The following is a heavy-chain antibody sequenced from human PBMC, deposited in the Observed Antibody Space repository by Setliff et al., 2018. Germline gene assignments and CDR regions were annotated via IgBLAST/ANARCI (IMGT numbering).Heavy chain of an antibody. J-gene: IGHJ3*02. CDR3: ARRNTAMVYGFDI. CDR1: EYSFTTYW. V-gene: IGHV5-51*01. D-gene: IGHD5-18*01. Sequence: PGESLKISCQASEYSFTTYWIGWVRQMPGKGLEWMGIIYPGDSDTRYSPSFQGQVTISADKSINTAYLQWSSLKASDTAMYYCARRNTAMVYGFDIWGQGTMVTVSS. CDR2: IYPGDSDT.